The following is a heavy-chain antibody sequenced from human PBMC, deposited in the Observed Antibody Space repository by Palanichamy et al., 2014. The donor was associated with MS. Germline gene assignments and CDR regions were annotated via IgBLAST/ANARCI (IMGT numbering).Heavy chain of an antibody. D-gene: IGHD2-21*02. CDR1: RYTFTGYY. CDR2: INPDSGDT. Sequence: QVQLVQSGAEVKKPGASVKVSCKTSRYTFTGYYIHWVRQAPGQGLEWMGRINPDSGDTNYPQKFQGRVTLTRDTSNSTAYMELSRLRSDDTAVYFCARVVTVLKYWGQGTLVTVSS. V-gene: IGHV1-2*06. J-gene: IGHJ4*02. CDR3: ARVVTVLKY.